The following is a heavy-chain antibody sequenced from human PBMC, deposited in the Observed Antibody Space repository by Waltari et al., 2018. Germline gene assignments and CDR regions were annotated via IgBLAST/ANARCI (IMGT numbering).Heavy chain of an antibody. V-gene: IGHV1-2*02. CDR1: GYIFNDYY. CDR2: FNPNGGAT. J-gene: IGHJ4*02. Sequence: QVDLVQSGPEVTKPGASVTVSCKTSGYIFNDYYLHWVRRAPGQGLEWLGWFNPNGGATYYAPKFRDRVTITTDTSIRTVYMHLTSLTSDDTALYFCARLSEYWGQGTLITVSS. CDR3: ARLSEY.